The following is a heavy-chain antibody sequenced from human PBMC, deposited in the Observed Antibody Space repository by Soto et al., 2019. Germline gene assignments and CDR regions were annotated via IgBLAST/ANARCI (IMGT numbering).Heavy chain of an antibody. Sequence: PRLSCAASGFTFSSYAMSWVRQAPVKGLEWVSAISGSGGSTYYADSVKGRFTISGDNSKNTLYLQMNSLRAEDTAVYYCAKGEGRKIFLTNPDYWGQGTLVTVSS. V-gene: IGHV3-23*01. CDR2: ISGSGGST. CDR1: GFTFSSYA. D-gene: IGHD2-15*01. CDR3: AKGEGRKIFLTNPDY. J-gene: IGHJ4*02.